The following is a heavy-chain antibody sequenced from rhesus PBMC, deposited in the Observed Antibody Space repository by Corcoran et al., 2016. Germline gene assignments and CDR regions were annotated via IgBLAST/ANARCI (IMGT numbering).Heavy chain of an antibody. Sequence: QLQLQESGPGLVKPSETLSLTCAVSGYSISSGYGWSWIAQPPGKGLEWIGYISYSGSTSYNPSLKSRVTISKDTSKNQFSLKLSSVTAADTAVYYCAGRAAAFDYWGQGVLVTVSS. CDR3: AGRAAAFDY. V-gene: IGHV4-122*02. CDR2: ISYSGST. CDR1: GYSISSGYG. D-gene: IGHD6-43*01. J-gene: IGHJ4*01.